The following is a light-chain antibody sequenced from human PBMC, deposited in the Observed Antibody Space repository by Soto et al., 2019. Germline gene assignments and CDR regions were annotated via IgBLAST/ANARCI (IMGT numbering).Light chain of an antibody. CDR1: QTVRNNY. V-gene: IGKV3-20*01. Sequence: EFVLTQSPGTLSLSPWERATLSCRASQTVRNNYLAWYQQKPGQAPRLLIYDASSRATGIPDRFSGGGSGTDFTLTISRLEPEDFAVYYCHQYGSSPATFGQGTKVDIK. CDR2: DAS. CDR3: HQYGSSPAT. J-gene: IGKJ1*01.